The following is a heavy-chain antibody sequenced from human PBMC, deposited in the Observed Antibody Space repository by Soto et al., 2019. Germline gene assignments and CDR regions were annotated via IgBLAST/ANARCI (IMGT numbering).Heavy chain of an antibody. D-gene: IGHD6-13*01. CDR2: ISSSSSTI. J-gene: IGHJ5*02. CDR1: GFTFSNYA. V-gene: IGHV3-48*01. Sequence: GGSLRLSCAASGFTFSNYAMTWVRQAPGKGLEWVSVISSSSSTIYYADSVKGRFTISRDNAKNSLYLQMNSLRAEDTAVYYCARHPERIAEIGWFDPWGQGTLVTVSS. CDR3: ARHPERIAEIGWFDP.